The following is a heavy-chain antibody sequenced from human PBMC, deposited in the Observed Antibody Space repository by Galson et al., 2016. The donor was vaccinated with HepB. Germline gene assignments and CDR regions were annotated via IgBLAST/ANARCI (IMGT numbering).Heavy chain of an antibody. CDR3: ASKVRGLLVY. Sequence: ETLSLTCTVSGDSISNSPNYYWGWIRQTPGKGLQWIGQIYHSGSTNYNPSLKSRVTISVDKSKNQFSLKLSSVTAADTAVYYCASKVRGLLVYWGQGTLVTVSS. J-gene: IGHJ4*02. D-gene: IGHD2-2*01. CDR2: IYHSGST. CDR1: GDSISNSPNYY. V-gene: IGHV4-61*05.